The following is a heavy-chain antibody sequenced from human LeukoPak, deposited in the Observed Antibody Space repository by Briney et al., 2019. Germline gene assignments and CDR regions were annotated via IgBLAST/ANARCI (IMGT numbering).Heavy chain of an antibody. J-gene: IGHJ5*02. CDR1: GFTFGDYA. D-gene: IGHD6-13*01. CDR2: IRSKAYGGTT. V-gene: IGHV3-49*04. CDR3: TRDSSSWYSWFDP. Sequence: GGSLRLSCTASGFTFGDYAMSWVRQAPGKGLEWVGFIRSKAYGGTTEYAASVKGRFTISRGDSKSIAYLQMSSLKTEDTAVYYCTRDSSSWYSWFDPWGQGTLVTVSS.